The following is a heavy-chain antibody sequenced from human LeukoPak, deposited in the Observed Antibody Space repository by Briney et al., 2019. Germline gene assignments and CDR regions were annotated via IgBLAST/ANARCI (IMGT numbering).Heavy chain of an antibody. J-gene: IGHJ4*02. Sequence: GGSLRLSCAASGFTFSSYAMSWVRQAPGKGLEWVSALSGSDDSTYYADSVKGRFTISRDNSKNTLYLQMNSLRAEDTAVYYCAKASGGSGSYYANYFDYWGQGTLVTVSS. CDR3: AKASGGSGSYYANYFDY. V-gene: IGHV3-23*01. CDR1: GFTFSSYA. CDR2: LSGSDDST. D-gene: IGHD3-10*01.